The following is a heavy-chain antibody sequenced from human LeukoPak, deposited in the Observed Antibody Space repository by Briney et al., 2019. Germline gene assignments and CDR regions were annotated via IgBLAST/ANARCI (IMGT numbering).Heavy chain of an antibody. V-gene: IGHV3-21*01. CDR2: ISSSSSYI. D-gene: IGHD3-10*01. CDR1: GFTFSSYA. Sequence: PGGSLRLSCAASGFTFSSYAMNWVRQAPGKGLEWVSSISSSSSYIYYADSVKGRFTISRDNAKNSLYLQMNSLRAEDTAVYYCASLFNWYYSGSGRKDYWGQGTLVTVSS. CDR3: ASLFNWYYSGSGRKDY. J-gene: IGHJ4*02.